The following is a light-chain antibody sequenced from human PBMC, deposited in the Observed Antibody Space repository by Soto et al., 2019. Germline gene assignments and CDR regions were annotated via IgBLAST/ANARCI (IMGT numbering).Light chain of an antibody. J-gene: IGKJ3*01. Sequence: DIQMTQSPSSLSASVGDRVTITCRASQSISSYLNWYQQKPGKAPKLLIYAASSLQSGVPSRFSGSGSGTDFTLTISSLQPDDFATDYCQQSYSTPFTFGPGTKVDIK. CDR3: QQSYSTPFT. CDR2: AAS. CDR1: QSISSY. V-gene: IGKV1-39*01.